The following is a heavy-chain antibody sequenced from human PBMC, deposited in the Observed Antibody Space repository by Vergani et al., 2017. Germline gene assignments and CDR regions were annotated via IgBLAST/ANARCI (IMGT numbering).Heavy chain of an antibody. CDR3: TKGSRGYTGYFFDY. CDR1: GFTFRNYA. J-gene: IGHJ4*02. Sequence: EVQLLESGGGLAQPGGSLRLSCAASGFTFRNYAMRWVRQAPGKGLEWVSTLSASDRRTHYADSVKGRFTISRDNSKNTLHLQMNSLRADDTAVYYCTKGSRGYTGYFFDYWGQGTLATVSS. D-gene: IGHD5-12*01. CDR2: LSASDRRT. V-gene: IGHV3-23*01.